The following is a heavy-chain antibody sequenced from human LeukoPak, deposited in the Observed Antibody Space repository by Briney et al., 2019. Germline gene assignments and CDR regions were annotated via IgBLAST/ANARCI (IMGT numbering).Heavy chain of an antibody. D-gene: IGHD5-12*01. CDR3: AGRVATRSPFYYGMDV. V-gene: IGHV4-59*08. CDR1: GGSIRSYY. Sequence: PSETLSLTCTVSGGSIRSYYWTWIRQPPGRGLEWIGYIYDSGSTNYNPSLKSRVTISVDTSKNQFSLQLSSVTAADTAVYYCAGRVATRSPFYYGMDVWGQGTTVTVSS. J-gene: IGHJ6*02. CDR2: IYDSGST.